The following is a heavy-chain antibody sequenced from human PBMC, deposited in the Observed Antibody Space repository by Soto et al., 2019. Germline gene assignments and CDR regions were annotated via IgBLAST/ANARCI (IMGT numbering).Heavy chain of an antibody. Sequence: GGSLRLSCAASGFTVSSNYMSWVRQAPGKGLEWVSVIYSGGSTYYADSVKGRFTISRGNSRNTVYLQMNSLRADDTAVYYCAKDRLAGGFAYWAQGTLVTVSS. CDR1: GFTVSSNY. V-gene: IGHV3-53*01. D-gene: IGHD3-16*01. CDR2: IYSGGST. CDR3: AKDRLAGGFAY. J-gene: IGHJ4*02.